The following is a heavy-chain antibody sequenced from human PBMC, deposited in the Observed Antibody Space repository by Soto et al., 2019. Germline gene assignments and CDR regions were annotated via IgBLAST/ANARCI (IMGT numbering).Heavy chain of an antibody. CDR3: ARDLSGSYGMDV. V-gene: IGHV4-34*01. Sequence: SETLSLTCAVYGGSFSGYYWSWIRQPPGKGLEWIGEINHSGSTNYNPSLKSRVTISVDTSKNQFSLKLSSVTAADTAVYYCARDLSGSYGMDVWGQRTTVTVSS. CDR1: GGSFSGYY. J-gene: IGHJ6*02. CDR2: INHSGST. D-gene: IGHD1-26*01.